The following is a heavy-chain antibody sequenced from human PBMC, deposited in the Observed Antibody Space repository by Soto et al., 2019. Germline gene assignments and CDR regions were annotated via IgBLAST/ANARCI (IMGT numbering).Heavy chain of an antibody. CDR1: GYTFTGYY. J-gene: IGHJ6*02. CDR3: ARDLVAGYYYGMDV. V-gene: IGHV1-2*04. CDR2: INPNSGGT. D-gene: IGHD2-8*02. Sequence: QVQLVQSGAEVKKPGASVKVSCKASGYTFTGYYMHWVRQAPGQGLEWMGWINPNSGGTNYAQKFQGWFTMTRDTSISTAYMELSRLRSDDTAVYYCARDLVAGYYYGMDVWGQGTTVTVSS.